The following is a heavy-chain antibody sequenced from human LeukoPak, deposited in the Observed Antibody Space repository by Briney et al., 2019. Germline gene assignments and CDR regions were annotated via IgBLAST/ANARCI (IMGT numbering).Heavy chain of an antibody. CDR3: AREKGYSSGWYDYYYYYYMDV. J-gene: IGHJ6*03. Sequence: GASVKVSCKASGGTFSSYAISWVRQAPGQGLEWMGGIIPIFGTANYAQKFQGRVTITADKSTSTAYMELSSLRSEDTAVYYCAREKGYSSGWYDYYYYYYMDVWGKGTTVTVSS. D-gene: IGHD6-19*01. V-gene: IGHV1-69*06. CDR2: IIPIFGTA. CDR1: GGTFSSYA.